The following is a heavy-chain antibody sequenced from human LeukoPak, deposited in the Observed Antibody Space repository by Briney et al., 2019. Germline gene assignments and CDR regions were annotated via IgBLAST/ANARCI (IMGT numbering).Heavy chain of an antibody. V-gene: IGHV1-24*01. CDR1: GYTLTELS. D-gene: IGHD4-23*01. J-gene: IGHJ6*03. CDR3: ARNTVVTPLTRRYYYYYMDV. Sequence: ASVKVSCKVSGYTLTELSMHWVRQAPGKGLEWMGGFDPEDGETIYAQKFQGRVTMTEDTSTDTAYMELSSLRSEDTAVYYCARNTVVTPLTRRYYYYYMDVWGKGTTVTVSS. CDR2: FDPEDGET.